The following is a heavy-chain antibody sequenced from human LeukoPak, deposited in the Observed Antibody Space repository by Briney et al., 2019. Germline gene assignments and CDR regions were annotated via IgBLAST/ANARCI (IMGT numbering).Heavy chain of an antibody. CDR3: GRGLGTYDSSELTWPMISF. D-gene: IGHD3-22*01. V-gene: IGHV1-8*01. CDR1: GYTFTNYE. J-gene: IGHJ4*02. Sequence: ASVKVSCKASGYTFTNYEINWVRQATGQGLEWMGWMNPDSGDTAYAHKFQGRITMTRSTSITTAYIELSSLRSEDTAVYYCGRGLGTYDSSELTWPMISFWGQGTVVTVSS. CDR2: MNPDSGDT.